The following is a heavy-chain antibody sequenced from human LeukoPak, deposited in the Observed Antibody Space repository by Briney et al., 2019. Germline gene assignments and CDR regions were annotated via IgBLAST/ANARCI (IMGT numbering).Heavy chain of an antibody. Sequence: GGSLRLSCAASGITVSSNYMSWVRQAPGKGLEWVSEIYSDGSTYYAASVKGRFSISRDNSKNTVYLQMNSLRGEDTAVYYCATDGGVPVPTGFFDDWGQGTLVTVSS. CDR1: GITVSSNY. CDR3: ATDGGVPVPTGFFDD. CDR2: IYSDGST. D-gene: IGHD2-2*01. J-gene: IGHJ4*02. V-gene: IGHV3-53*01.